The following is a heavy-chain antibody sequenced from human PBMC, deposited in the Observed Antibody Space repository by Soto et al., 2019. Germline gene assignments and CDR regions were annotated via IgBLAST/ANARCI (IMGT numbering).Heavy chain of an antibody. V-gene: IGHV1-18*01. J-gene: IGHJ6*03. CDR2: VSTYNGDT. CDR3: ARHCCSSTRGYMNV. D-gene: IGHD2-2*01. CDR1: GYTFTSYG. Sequence: QVQLVQSGAEVKKPGASVKVACKASGYTFTSYGISWVRQAPGQGLEWMAWVSTYNGDTNYAQMLQGRVTVTTDTSTSTAYMELRSLRSDDTAVYYCARHCCSSTRGYMNVWGKGTTVTVSS.